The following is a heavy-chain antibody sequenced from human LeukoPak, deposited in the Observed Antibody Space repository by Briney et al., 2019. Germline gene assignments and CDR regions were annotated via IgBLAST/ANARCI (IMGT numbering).Heavy chain of an antibody. J-gene: IGHJ4*02. V-gene: IGHV4-59*06. CDR3: ARRRGLFFDY. CDR1: GFTFSTYS. Sequence: PGGSLRLSCAASGFTFSTYSMNWVRQRPGKGLEWIGYIYDAGSTYYNPSLQSRVTISVDTSKNQFSLKLSSVTAADTAVYFCARRRGLFFDYWGQGTLVTVSS. CDR2: IYDAGST. D-gene: IGHD3-22*01.